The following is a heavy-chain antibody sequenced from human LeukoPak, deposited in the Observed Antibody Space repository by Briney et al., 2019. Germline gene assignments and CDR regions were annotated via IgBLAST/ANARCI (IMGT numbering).Heavy chain of an antibody. CDR2: INPNSGNT. CDR3: ARILPAGYSYGYGFDY. V-gene: IGHV1-8*02. D-gene: IGHD5-18*01. CDR1: GYTFTGYY. Sequence: GASVKVSCKASGYTFTGYYMHGVRQAPGQGLEWMGRINPNSGNTGYAQKCQGRVTMTRNTSISTAYMELSSLRSEDTAVYYCARILPAGYSYGYGFDYWGQGTLVTVSS. J-gene: IGHJ4*02.